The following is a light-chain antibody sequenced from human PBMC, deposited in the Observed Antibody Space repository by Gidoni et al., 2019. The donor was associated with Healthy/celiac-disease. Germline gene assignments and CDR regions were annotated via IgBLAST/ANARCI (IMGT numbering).Light chain of an antibody. CDR3: HQYNSYSGWT. J-gene: IGKJ1*01. Sequence: DTKMTQSASTLSASVGDRVTITCRASQSISSWLAWYQQKPGKAPKLLIYEAASLESGVPSRFSGSGSGTEFTLTISSLQPDDFATYYCHQYNSYSGWTFGQGTKVKIK. V-gene: IGKV1-5*03. CDR1: QSISSW. CDR2: EAA.